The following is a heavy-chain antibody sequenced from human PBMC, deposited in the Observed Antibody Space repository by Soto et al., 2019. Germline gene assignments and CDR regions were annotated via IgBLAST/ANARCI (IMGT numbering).Heavy chain of an antibody. Sequence: EVQLVESGGGMVQPGGSLRVSCAASGFTLSSYSMHWVRQAPGKGLEWVSYISGSGGTIYYADSVKGRFTISRDNAKNSLSVQMNSLRDEDTAVYVCARETGLRSSGWSYFFDFWGQGTRVTDSS. CDR2: ISGSGGTI. CDR3: ARETGLRSSGWSYFFDF. D-gene: IGHD6-19*01. V-gene: IGHV3-48*02. J-gene: IGHJ4*02. CDR1: GFTLSSYS.